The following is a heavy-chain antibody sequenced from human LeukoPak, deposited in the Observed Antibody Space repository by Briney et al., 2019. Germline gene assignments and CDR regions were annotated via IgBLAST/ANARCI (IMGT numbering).Heavy chain of an antibody. CDR3: AKATLGGPYYYYGMDV. J-gene: IGHJ6*02. CDR1: GFTFSSYG. V-gene: IGHV3-30*18. Sequence: GGSLRLSCAASGFTFSSYGTHWVRQAPGKGLEWVAVISYDGSNKYYADSVKGRFTISRDNSKNTLYLQMNSLRAEDTAVYYCAKATLGGPYYYYGMDVWGQGTTVTVSS. D-gene: IGHD4-23*01. CDR2: ISYDGSNK.